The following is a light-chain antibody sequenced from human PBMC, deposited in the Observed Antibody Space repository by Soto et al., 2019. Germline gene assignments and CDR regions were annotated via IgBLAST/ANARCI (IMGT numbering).Light chain of an antibody. J-gene: IGKJ1*01. Sequence: DIQMTQSPSTLAASLGERATLSCGARQSISSSLAWYQQTRGKAPKLLIYDASSLESGVPSRFSGSGSGTECTLTISSLQPDDFAPYYCQQYNSYSWTFGQGTKVDI. V-gene: IGKV1-5*01. CDR3: QQYNSYSWT. CDR2: DAS. CDR1: QSISSS.